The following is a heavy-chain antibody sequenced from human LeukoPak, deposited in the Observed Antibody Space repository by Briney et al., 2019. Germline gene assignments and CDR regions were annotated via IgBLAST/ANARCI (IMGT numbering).Heavy chain of an antibody. V-gene: IGHV1-24*01. J-gene: IGHJ4*02. Sequence: ASVKVSCKVSGYTLTELSMHWVRQAPGKGLEWMGGFDPEDGETIYAQKFQGRVTMTEDTSTDTAYTELSSLRSEDTAVYYCATGRPDPISGYYYQFDYWGQGTLVTVSS. D-gene: IGHD3-22*01. CDR2: FDPEDGET. CDR3: ATGRPDPISGYYYQFDY. CDR1: GYTLTELS.